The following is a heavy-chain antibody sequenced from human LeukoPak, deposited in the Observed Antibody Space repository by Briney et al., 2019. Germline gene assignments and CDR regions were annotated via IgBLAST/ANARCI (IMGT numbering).Heavy chain of an antibody. J-gene: IGHJ4*02. D-gene: IGHD3-10*01. CDR1: GGSLSSYY. Sequence: SETLSLTCSVYGGSLSSYYWVWLRQPPGKGLEWIATIYYSGSTYYNPSLKSRVTVSAGTSKNQFSLKLSSVTAADTAVYYCARLTSGHFDYWGQGTLVTVSS. CDR3: ARLTSGHFDY. CDR2: IYYSGST. V-gene: IGHV4-39*01.